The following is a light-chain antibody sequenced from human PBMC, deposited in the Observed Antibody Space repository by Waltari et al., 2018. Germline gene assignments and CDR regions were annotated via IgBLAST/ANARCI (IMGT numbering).Light chain of an antibody. Sequence: EIVLTQSPATLSLSPGEKATLSCRASQSVSTSLTWYQQKPGQAPRLIIYDASTRATGIPVRFSGRVSVTDFTLTISSLEPEDFAVYYCQQRSTWPRLTFGGGTKVEIK. CDR2: DAS. CDR1: QSVSTS. V-gene: IGKV3-11*01. CDR3: QQRSTWPRLT. J-gene: IGKJ4*01.